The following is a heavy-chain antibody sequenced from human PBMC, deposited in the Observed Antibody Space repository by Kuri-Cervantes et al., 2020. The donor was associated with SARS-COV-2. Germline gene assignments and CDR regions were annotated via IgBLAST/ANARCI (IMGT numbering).Heavy chain of an antibody. CDR3: YCATKEGFDS. Sequence: ASEKVSCKAPETTFPNYDINGVRQATGQGLEWMGMVKTNSGNTLYAQIFQGRVTMTRDTSTSTVYLELSSLKSEDTAIYYCYCATKEGFDSRGQGTLVTVSS. V-gene: IGHV1-8*01. J-gene: IGHJ4*02. CDR1: ETTFPNYD. D-gene: IGHD2-21*01. CDR2: VKTNSGNT.